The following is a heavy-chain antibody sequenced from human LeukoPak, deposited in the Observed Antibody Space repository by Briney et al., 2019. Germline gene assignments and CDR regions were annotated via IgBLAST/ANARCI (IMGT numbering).Heavy chain of an antibody. V-gene: IGHV5-51*01. D-gene: IGHD3-16*01. CDR2: IYPGDSDT. CDR1: GYNFTIYW. J-gene: IGHJ5*02. CDR3: AIFDFLFGEIDNWFDP. Sequence: GESLKISCKGSGYNFTIYWIGWVRQMPGKGLEWMGIIYPGDSDTRYSPSFQGQVTISADKSISTTYPQWSSLKASDTAMYYCAIFDFLFGEIDNWFDPWGQGTLVTVSS.